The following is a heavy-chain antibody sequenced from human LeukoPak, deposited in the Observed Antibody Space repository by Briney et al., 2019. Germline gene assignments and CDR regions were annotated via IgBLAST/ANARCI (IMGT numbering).Heavy chain of an antibody. D-gene: IGHD4-17*01. V-gene: IGHV4-34*01. J-gene: IGHJ4*01. CDR3: APIFGDYSDFDS. Sequence: SETLSLTCAVYGGSFSSYYWSWIRQPPGKGLEWIGEIEHTGGTNYNPSLRSRVTISLDTSKNQFSLRLSSVTAADTAVYYCAPIFGDYSDFDSWGQGTLVTVSS. CDR2: IEHTGGT. CDR1: GGSFSSYY.